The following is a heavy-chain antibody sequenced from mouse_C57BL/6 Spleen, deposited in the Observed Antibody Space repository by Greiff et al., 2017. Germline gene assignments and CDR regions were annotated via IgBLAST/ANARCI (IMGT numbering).Heavy chain of an antibody. J-gene: IGHJ4*01. CDR2: IYPRDGST. Sequence: VQLQQSGPELVKPGASVKLSCKASGYTFTSYDINWVKQRPGQGLEWIGWIYPRDGSTKYNEKFKGQATLTVDTSASTAYMELHSLTSEDSAVYFCARSDYGSSYGAMDYWGQGTSVTVSS. V-gene: IGHV1-85*01. D-gene: IGHD1-1*01. CDR1: GYTFTSYD. CDR3: ARSDYGSSYGAMDY.